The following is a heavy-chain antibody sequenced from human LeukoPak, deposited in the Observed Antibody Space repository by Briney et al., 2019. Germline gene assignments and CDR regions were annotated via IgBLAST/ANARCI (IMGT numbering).Heavy chain of an antibody. CDR1: GYTFTRYA. J-gene: IGHJ4*02. D-gene: IGHD6-19*01. Sequence: ASVKVSCKPSGYTFTRYAIGWVRQAPGQGLEWMGWISTYNGDTKYAQKFQGRVTMTSDTSTSTAYMELRSLRSDDTAVYYCARDPSNTSGWYIYFDLWGQGTPVTVSS. CDR2: ISTYNGDT. CDR3: ARDPSNTSGWYIYFDL. V-gene: IGHV1-18*01.